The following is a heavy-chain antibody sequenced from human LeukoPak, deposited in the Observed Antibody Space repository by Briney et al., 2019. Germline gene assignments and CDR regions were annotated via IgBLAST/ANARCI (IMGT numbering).Heavy chain of an antibody. CDR2: IYTSGST. CDR1: GNSFGDYY. D-gene: IGHD5-12*01. J-gene: IGHJ5*02. CDR3: TRDTGATGEVKFDP. V-gene: IGHV4-4*07. Sequence: SETLSLTCTVSGNSFGDYYWSWIRQPAGKGLEWIGRIYTSGSTTYNPSLKSRVTMSVDTSKSQFSLNLMSVTAADTAVYYCTRDTGATGEVKFDPWGQGTLVTVSS.